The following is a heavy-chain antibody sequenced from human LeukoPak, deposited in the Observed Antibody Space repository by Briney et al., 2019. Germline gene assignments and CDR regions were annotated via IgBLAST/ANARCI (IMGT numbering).Heavy chain of an antibody. CDR1: GFTVNFNY. CDR3: ARSHAIAATPIWI. CDR2: FYSVGST. Sequence: GGSLRLSCAASGFTVNFNYMIWVRQAPGKGLEWVSVFYSVGSTYYSESVKGRFTISRDNSKNTLYLKMNSLRAEATAVYYCARSHAIAATPIWIWGRGTTVTVSS. D-gene: IGHD2-15*01. V-gene: IGHV3-66*01. J-gene: IGHJ3*02.